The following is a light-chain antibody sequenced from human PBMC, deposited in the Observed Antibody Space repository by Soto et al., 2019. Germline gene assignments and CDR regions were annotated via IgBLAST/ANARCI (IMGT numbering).Light chain of an antibody. V-gene: IGLV2-14*01. Sequence: QSALTQPASVSGSPGQSITISCTGTSSDVGGYNYVSWYQHHPGKAPKLMIYEVSKRPSRISNRFSGSKSGNTASLTISGLQAEDEADYYCSSYTSSSTLFGGGTKLTVL. CDR1: SSDVGGYNY. J-gene: IGLJ2*01. CDR3: SSYTSSSTL. CDR2: EVS.